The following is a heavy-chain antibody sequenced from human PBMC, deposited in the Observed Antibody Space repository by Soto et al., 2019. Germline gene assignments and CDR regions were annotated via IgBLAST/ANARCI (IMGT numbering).Heavy chain of an antibody. Sequence: EVQLVESGGGLVQPGGSLRLSCAASGFTVSSNYMSWVRQAPGKGLEWVSVIYSGGSTYYADSVKGRFTISRDNSKNTLYLQMNSLRAEDTAVYYCARDRRVGLYYYSCCGMDVWGQGTTVTVSS. CDR3: ARDRRVGLYYYSCCGMDV. CDR2: IYSGGST. J-gene: IGHJ6*02. CDR1: GFTVSSNY. D-gene: IGHD1-26*01. V-gene: IGHV3-66*01.